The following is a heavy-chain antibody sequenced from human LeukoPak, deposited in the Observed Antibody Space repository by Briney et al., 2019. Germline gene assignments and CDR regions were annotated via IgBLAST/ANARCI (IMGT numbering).Heavy chain of an antibody. CDR2: ISAYNGNT. V-gene: IGHV1-18*01. D-gene: IGHD3-3*01. Sequence: ASVKVSCKASGYTFTSYGISWVRQAPGQGLEWMGWISAYNGNTNYAQKLQGRVTMTTDTSTSTAYMELRSLRSDDTAVYYCARRPYDFWSGYYGPFDYWGQGTLVTVSS. CDR3: ARRPYDFWSGYYGPFDY. J-gene: IGHJ4*02. CDR1: GYTFTSYG.